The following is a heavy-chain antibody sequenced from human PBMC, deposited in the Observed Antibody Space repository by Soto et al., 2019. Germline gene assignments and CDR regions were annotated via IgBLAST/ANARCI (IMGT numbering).Heavy chain of an antibody. V-gene: IGHV3-13*01. CDR1: GFTFSSYD. J-gene: IGHJ2*01. CDR3: ARGGVGATDWYFDL. D-gene: IGHD1-26*01. Sequence: EVQLVESGGGLVQPGGSLRLSCAASGFTFSSYDMHWVRQATGKGLEWVSAIGTAGDTYYPGSLKGRFTISRENAKNSLYLQMNSLRAGDTAVYYCARGGVGATDWYFDLWGRGTLVTVSS. CDR2: IGTAGDT.